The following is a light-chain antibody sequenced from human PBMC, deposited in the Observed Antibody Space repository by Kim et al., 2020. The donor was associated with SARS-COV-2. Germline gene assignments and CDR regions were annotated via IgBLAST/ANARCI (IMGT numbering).Light chain of an antibody. CDR1: QSVSSN. J-gene: IGKJ2*01. V-gene: IGKV3-15*01. Sequence: PGERATLSCRASQSVSSNLAWYQQKPGQAPRLLIYGASTRATGIPARFSGSGSGTEFTLTISSLQSEDFAVYYCQQYNNWPPMYTFGQGTKLEI. CDR3: QQYNNWPPMYT. CDR2: GAS.